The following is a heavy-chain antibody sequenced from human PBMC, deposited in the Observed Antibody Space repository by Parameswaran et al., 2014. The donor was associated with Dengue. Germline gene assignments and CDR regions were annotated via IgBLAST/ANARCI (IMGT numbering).Heavy chain of an antibody. D-gene: IGHD3-9*01. Sequence: RWIRQPPGKGLEWVGRIKSKTDGGTTDYAAPVKGRFTISRDDSKNTLYLQMNSLKTEDTAVYYCTTNFDWTTLTDWGQGTLVTVSS. J-gene: IGHJ4*02. CDR2: IKSKTDGGTT. V-gene: IGHV3-15*01. CDR3: TTNFDWTTLTD.